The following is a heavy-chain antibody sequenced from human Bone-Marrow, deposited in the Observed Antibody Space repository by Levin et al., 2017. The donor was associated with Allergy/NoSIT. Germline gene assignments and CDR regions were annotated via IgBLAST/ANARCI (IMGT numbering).Heavy chain of an antibody. CDR3: TRDRAVVVVAATPPYYYMDV. Sequence: GGSLRLSCTASGFTFGDYAMSWFRQAPGKGLEWVGFIRSKAYGGTTEYAASVKGRFTISRDDSKSIAYLQMNSLKTEDTAVYYCTRDRAVVVVAATPPYYYMDVWGKGTTVTVSS. J-gene: IGHJ6*03. V-gene: IGHV3-49*03. CDR1: GFTFGDYA. D-gene: IGHD2-15*01. CDR2: IRSKAYGGTT.